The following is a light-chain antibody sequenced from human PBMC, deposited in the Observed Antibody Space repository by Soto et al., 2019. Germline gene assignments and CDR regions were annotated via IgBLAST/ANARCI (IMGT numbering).Light chain of an antibody. V-gene: IGKV1-12*01. CDR1: QGIGTW. CDR2: GAS. Sequence: DIQMTQSPSSVSASVGDGVTITCRASQGIGTWLGWYQQKPGKAPNLLISGASSLQSGVPSRFSASGSGTDFTLHITILQPDDFATYCCQQTHSFLFTFGQGTRLEI. CDR3: QQTHSFLFT. J-gene: IGKJ5*01.